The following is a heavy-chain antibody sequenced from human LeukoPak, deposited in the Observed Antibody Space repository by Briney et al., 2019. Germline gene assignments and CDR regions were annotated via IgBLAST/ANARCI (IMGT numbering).Heavy chain of an antibody. CDR3: ARPARRRIVVVKDCYYMDV. Sequence: SETLSLTCAVYGGSFSGYYWSWIRQPPRKGLEWIGEINHSGSTNYNPSLKSRVTISVDTSKNQFSLKLSSVTAANTAVYYCARPARRRIVVVKDCYYMDVWGKGTTVTVSS. V-gene: IGHV4-34*01. J-gene: IGHJ6*03. CDR1: GGSFSGYY. D-gene: IGHD3-22*01. CDR2: INHSGST.